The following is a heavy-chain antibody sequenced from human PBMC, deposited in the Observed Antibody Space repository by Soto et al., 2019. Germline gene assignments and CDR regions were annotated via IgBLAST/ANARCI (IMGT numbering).Heavy chain of an antibody. Sequence: ASVKVSCKASGYTFTGYYMHWVRQAPGQGLEWMGWVNPNSGGTNYAQKFQGRVTMTRDTSISTAYMELSRLRSDDTAVYYCAGDTLSTVTLPHWGQGTLVTVSS. CDR2: VNPNSGGT. V-gene: IGHV1-2*02. CDR3: AGDTLSTVTLPH. J-gene: IGHJ4*02. D-gene: IGHD4-17*01. CDR1: GYTFTGYY.